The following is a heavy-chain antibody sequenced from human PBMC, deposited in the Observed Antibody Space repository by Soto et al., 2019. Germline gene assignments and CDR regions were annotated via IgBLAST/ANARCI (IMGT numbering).Heavy chain of an antibody. V-gene: IGHV3-30-3*01. J-gene: IGHJ4*02. CDR2: ISYDGINK. D-gene: IGHD1-26*01. Sequence: PGGSLRLSCAASGFTFSTYAMHWVRQAPGKGLEWVAVISYDGINKYYADSVQGRFTISRDISKNTLYLQMSSLRTEDTAVYYCSRPLYSGSYSDYYFDYWGQGTLVTVSS. CDR3: SRPLYSGSYSDYYFDY. CDR1: GFTFSTYA.